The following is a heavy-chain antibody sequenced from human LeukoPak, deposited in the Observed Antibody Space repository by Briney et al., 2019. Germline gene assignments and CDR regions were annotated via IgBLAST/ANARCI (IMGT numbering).Heavy chain of an antibody. CDR1: GFTFSSYA. CDR3: ARDPGRDGYNCPVDY. J-gene: IGHJ4*02. Sequence: GGSLRLSCAASGFTFSSYAMHWVRQAPGKGLEWVAVISYDGSNKYYADSVKGRFTISRDNSQNTLSLQMNSLRAEDTAVYYCARDPGRDGYNCPVDYWGQGTLVTVSS. CDR2: ISYDGSNK. V-gene: IGHV3-30-3*01. D-gene: IGHD5-24*01.